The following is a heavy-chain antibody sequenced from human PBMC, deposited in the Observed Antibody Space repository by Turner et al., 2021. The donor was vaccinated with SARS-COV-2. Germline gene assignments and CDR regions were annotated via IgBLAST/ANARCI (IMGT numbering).Heavy chain of an antibody. V-gene: IGHV1-24*01. CDR2: FDPEDAKT. J-gene: IGHJ6*02. Sequence: QVPLVQSGAEVKKPGASVTVSCKVSGYTLTESSMHWVRQAPGKGLEWMGGFDPEDAKTIYAQKFQGRVTMTEDTSTDTAYMEVSSLRSEDTAVYYCATATVIYGDYENYYYYYGMDVWGQGTTVTVSS. CDR1: GYTLTESS. CDR3: ATATVIYGDYENYYYYYGMDV. D-gene: IGHD4-17*01.